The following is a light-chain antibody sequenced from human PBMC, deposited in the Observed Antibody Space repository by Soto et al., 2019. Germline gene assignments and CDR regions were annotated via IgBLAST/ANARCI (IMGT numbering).Light chain of an antibody. Sequence: EIVLTQSPATLSLSPGERATFSCRASQSVSNYLAWYQQRPGQAPRLLIYDASNRATGIPARFSAIGSGTDFTLTISSLEPEDSAVYYCQQRSNWPLTFGGGTKVEIK. J-gene: IGKJ4*01. V-gene: IGKV3-11*01. CDR2: DAS. CDR3: QQRSNWPLT. CDR1: QSVSNY.